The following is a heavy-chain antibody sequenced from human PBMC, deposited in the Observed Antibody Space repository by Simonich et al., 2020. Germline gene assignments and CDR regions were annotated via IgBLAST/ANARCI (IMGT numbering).Heavy chain of an antibody. CDR3: ARRPRLTNFADAFDI. J-gene: IGHJ3*02. D-gene: IGHD4-4*01. Sequence: QLQLQESGPGLVKPSETLSLTCTVSGGSISSSSYYWGWIRQPPGKGLEWIGSIYNVRSTSYNPSRKSRVTISVATSKNQFSLKLSSVTAADTAVYYCARRPRLTNFADAFDIWGQGTMVTVSS. V-gene: IGHV4-39*01. CDR1: GGSISSSSYY. CDR2: IYNVRST.